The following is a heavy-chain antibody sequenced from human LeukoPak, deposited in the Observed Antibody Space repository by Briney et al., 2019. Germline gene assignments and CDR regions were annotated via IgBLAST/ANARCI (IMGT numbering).Heavy chain of an antibody. CDR2: IYTSGST. CDR1: GGSISSYY. CDR3: ARRPGWMITFGGVSWAFDY. Sequence: SETLSLTCTVSGGSISSYYWSWIRQPAGKGLEWIGRIYTSGSTNYNPSLKSRVTMSVDTSKNQFSLKLSPVTAADTAVYYCARRPGWMITFGGVSWAFDYWGQGTLVTVSS. V-gene: IGHV4-4*07. J-gene: IGHJ4*02. D-gene: IGHD3-16*01.